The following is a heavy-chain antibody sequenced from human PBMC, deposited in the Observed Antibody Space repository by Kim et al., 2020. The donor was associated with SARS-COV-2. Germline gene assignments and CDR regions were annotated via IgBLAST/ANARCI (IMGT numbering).Heavy chain of an antibody. CDR2: ISYDGSNK. D-gene: IGHD1-20*01. Sequence: GGSLRLSCAASGFTFSSYAMHWVRQAPGKGLEWVAVISYDGSNKYYADSVKGRFTISRDNSKNTLYLQMNSLRAEDTAVYYCARDRVTGTTASDYWGQGTLVTVSS. V-gene: IGHV3-30*04. J-gene: IGHJ4*02. CDR1: GFTFSSYA. CDR3: ARDRVTGTTASDY.